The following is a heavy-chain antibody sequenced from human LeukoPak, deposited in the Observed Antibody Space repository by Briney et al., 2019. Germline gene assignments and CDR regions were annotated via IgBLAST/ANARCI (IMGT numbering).Heavy chain of an antibody. V-gene: IGHV1-18*01. Sequence: GASVKVSCKASGYTFTSYGISWVRQAPGQGLEWMGWISAYNGNTNYAQKLQGRVTITTDTSTSTAYMELRSLRSDDTAVYYCARAQLRYFDWTENWFDPWGQGTLATVSS. J-gene: IGHJ5*02. CDR1: GYTFTSYG. CDR3: ARAQLRYFDWTENWFDP. CDR2: ISAYNGNT. D-gene: IGHD3-9*01.